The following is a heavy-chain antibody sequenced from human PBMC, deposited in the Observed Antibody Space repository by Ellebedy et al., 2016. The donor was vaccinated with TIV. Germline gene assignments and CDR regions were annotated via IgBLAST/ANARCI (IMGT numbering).Heavy chain of an antibody. Sequence: GGSLRLSCKGSGYNFAKFWIGWVRQMPGKGLEWMGVIYPADSHTIYSPSFQVQVTISADTSISTAYLQWSSLKASDTAMYYCARRVYGGDFHYWGQGTLVTVSS. CDR3: ARRVYGGDFHY. CDR2: IYPADSHT. CDR1: GYNFAKFW. V-gene: IGHV5-51*01. J-gene: IGHJ4*02. D-gene: IGHD4-23*01.